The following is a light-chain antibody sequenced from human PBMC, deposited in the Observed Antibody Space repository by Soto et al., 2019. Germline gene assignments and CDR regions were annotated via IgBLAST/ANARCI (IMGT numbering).Light chain of an antibody. V-gene: IGLV1-36*01. Sequence: QSVVTQPPSVSGAPRQGVTISCSGSSSNIGINAVNWYQQFPGKSPKLLIYYDDLLPSGVSDRFSGSKSGASASLAISGLQSEDEADYFCAVWDDTLSGPVFGGGTRLTVL. CDR1: SSNIGINA. CDR3: AVWDDTLSGPV. CDR2: YDD. J-gene: IGLJ3*02.